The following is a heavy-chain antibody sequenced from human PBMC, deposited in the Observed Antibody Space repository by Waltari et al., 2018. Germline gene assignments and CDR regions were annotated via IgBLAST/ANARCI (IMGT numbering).Heavy chain of an antibody. Sequence: GWIRHPPGQGLEWIGTMSYSGATYSSPSLKSRVTISRDTSKNQLSLRLGSVTAADTAVYYCATYIGASVGTTAYDVWGQGTMVTVSA. CDR3: ATYIGASVGTTAYDV. V-gene: IGHV4-39*01. J-gene: IGHJ3*01. CDR2: MSYSGAT. D-gene: IGHD1-1*01.